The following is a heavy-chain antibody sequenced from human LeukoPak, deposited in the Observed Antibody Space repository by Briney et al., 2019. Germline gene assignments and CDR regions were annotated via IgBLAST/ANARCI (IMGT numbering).Heavy chain of an antibody. CDR2: IYPGDSDT. CDR3: ARQMTTAKNYYYYMDV. V-gene: IGHV5-51*01. D-gene: IGHD4-11*01. CDR1: GYSFTSYW. J-gene: IGHJ6*03. Sequence: GESLKISCKGSGYSFTSYWIGWVRQMPGKGLEWMGIIYPGDSDTRYSPSFQGQVTISADKSISTAYLQWSSLKASDTAMYYCARQMTTAKNYYYYMDVWGKGTTVTVSS.